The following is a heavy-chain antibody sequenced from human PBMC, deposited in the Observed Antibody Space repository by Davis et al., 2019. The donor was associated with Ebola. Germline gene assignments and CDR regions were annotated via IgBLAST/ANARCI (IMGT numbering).Heavy chain of an antibody. Sequence: ASVKVSCKASGYTFTSYYMHWVRQAPGQGLEWMGWINPNSGGTNYAQKFQGWVTMTRDTSISTAYMELSRLRSEDTAVYYSARSTSWANPRYYYYGMDVWGQGTTVTVSS. CDR3: ARSTSWANPRYYYYGMDV. CDR2: INPNSGGT. J-gene: IGHJ6*02. CDR1: GYTFTSYY. D-gene: IGHD2-2*01. V-gene: IGHV1-2*04.